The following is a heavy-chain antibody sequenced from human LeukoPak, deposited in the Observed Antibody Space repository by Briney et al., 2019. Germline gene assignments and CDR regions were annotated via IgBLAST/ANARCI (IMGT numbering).Heavy chain of an antibody. CDR1: GFTLRSYT. CDR3: ASYISSRWFGELLYNYYYYGMDV. J-gene: IGHJ6*02. Sequence: GGSLRLSCAASGFTLRSYTMNWVRQAPGKGLEWVANIKQDGSEKYYVDSVKGRFTISRDNAKNSLYLQMNSLRAEDTAVYYCASYISSRWFGELLYNYYYYGMDVWGQGTTVTVSS. V-gene: IGHV3-7*01. D-gene: IGHD3-10*01. CDR2: IKQDGSEK.